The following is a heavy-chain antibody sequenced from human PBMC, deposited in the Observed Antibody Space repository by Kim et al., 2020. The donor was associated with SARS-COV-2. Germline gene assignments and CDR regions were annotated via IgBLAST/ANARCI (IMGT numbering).Heavy chain of an antibody. CDR3: AREPWEGHWFDP. CDR2: IYYSGST. J-gene: IGHJ5*02. CDR1: GGSISSYY. D-gene: IGHD1-26*01. V-gene: IGHV4-59*13. Sequence: SETLSLTCTVSGGSISSYYWSWIRQPPGKGLEWIGYIYYSGSTNYNPSLKSRVTISVDTSKNQFSLKLSSVTAADTAVYYCAREPWEGHWFDPWGQGTLVTVSS.